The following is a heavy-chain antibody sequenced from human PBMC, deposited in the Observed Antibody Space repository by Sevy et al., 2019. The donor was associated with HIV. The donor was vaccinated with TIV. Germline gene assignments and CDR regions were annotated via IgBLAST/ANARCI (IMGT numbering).Heavy chain of an antibody. CDR2: IYSGGST. J-gene: IGHJ3*02. V-gene: IGHV3-53*01. Sequence: GGSLRLSCAASGFTVSSNYMSWVRQAPGKGLEWVSVIYSGGSTYYADSVKGRFTISRDNSKNTLYLQMNSLRAEDTAVYDCARDMAAAGSEPNFDIWGQGTMVTVSS. CDR1: GFTVSSNY. CDR3: ARDMAAAGSEPNFDI. D-gene: IGHD6-13*01.